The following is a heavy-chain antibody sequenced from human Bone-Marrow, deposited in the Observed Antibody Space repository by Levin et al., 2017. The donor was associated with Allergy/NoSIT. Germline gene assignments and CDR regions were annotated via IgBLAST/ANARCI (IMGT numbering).Heavy chain of an antibody. CDR1: GSTFTDYF. CDR2: INPNSGDT. J-gene: IGHJ3*02. D-gene: IGHD3-3*01. V-gene: IGHV1-2*02. Sequence: PGGSLRLSCKASGSTFTDYFIHWVRLAPGHGLEWMGWINPNSGDTDSSQYFQGTVTMTRDTSISTAYMEVTSLTSNDTALYYCARIRSAALDMWGQGTVVTVSS. CDR3: ARIRSAALDM.